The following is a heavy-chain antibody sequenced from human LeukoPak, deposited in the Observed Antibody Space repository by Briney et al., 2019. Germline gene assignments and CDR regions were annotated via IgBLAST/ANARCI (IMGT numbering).Heavy chain of an antibody. J-gene: IGHJ5*02. D-gene: IGHD2/OR15-2a*01. CDR3: ARGPLPPKYSRKGKTWFDP. CDR2: ISAYNGNT. V-gene: IGHV1-18*01. CDR1: GYTFTSYG. Sequence: ASVKVSCKASGYTFTSYGISWVRQAPGQGLEWMGWISAYNGNTNYAQKLQGRVTMTTDTSTGTAYMELRSLRSDDTAVYYCARGPLPPKYSRKGKTWFDPWGQGTLVTVSS.